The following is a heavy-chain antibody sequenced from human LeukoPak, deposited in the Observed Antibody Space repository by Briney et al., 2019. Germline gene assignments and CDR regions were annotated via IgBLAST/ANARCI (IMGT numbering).Heavy chain of an antibody. V-gene: IGHV3-30*02. CDR3: AKDSYGSGSYIVYFDY. CDR2: IRYDGSNK. Sequence: GGSLRLSCAASGFTFSSYGMHWVRQAPGKGLEWVAFIRYDGSNKYYADSVKGRFTISRDNSKNTLYLQMNSLRAEDTAVYYCAKDSYGSGSYIVYFDYWGQGTLVTVSS. CDR1: GFTFSSYG. J-gene: IGHJ4*02. D-gene: IGHD3-10*01.